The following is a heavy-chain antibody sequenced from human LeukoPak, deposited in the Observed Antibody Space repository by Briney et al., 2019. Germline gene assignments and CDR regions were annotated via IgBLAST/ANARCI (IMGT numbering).Heavy chain of an antibody. CDR1: GFTFSSYS. CDR2: ISRSSTTI. D-gene: IGHD6-13*01. Sequence: GGSLRLPCAASGFTFSSYSMNWVRQAPGKGLEWVSQISRSSTTIYYADSVKGRFIISRDNDKNSVFLQMNSLRAEDTAVYYCARDSYSSSRNDYWGQGTLVTVSS. V-gene: IGHV3-48*01. J-gene: IGHJ4*02. CDR3: ARDSYSSSRNDY.